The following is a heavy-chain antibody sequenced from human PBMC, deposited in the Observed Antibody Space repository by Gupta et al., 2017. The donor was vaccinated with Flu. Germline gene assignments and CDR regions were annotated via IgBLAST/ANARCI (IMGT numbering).Heavy chain of an antibody. J-gene: IGHJ4*02. V-gene: IGHV3-21*06. Sequence: EVQLVESGGGLVKPGGSLRLSCAASGFIFSSFNMNWVRQAPGKGLEWVSSISRSGTYIYYADSVKGRFTISRDNAKNSLYLQMESRRAEDTAVYYCARDSSAIWDDASTSAHWGQGTLVTVSS. CDR3: ARDSSAIWDDASTSAH. CDR2: ISRSGTYI. CDR1: GFIFSSFN. D-gene: IGHD6-25*01.